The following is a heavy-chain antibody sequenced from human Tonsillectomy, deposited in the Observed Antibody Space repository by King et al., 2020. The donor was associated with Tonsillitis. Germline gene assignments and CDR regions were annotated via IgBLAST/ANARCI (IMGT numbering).Heavy chain of an antibody. D-gene: IGHD3-10*01. J-gene: IGHJ6*02. CDR1: GYSISSGYY. V-gene: IGHV4-38-2*02. CDR3: ARGKMKGSGNYGMDV. CDR2: IYHSGST. Sequence: VQLQESGPGLVKPSETLSLTCTVSGYSISSGYYWGWIRQPPGKGLEWIGSIYHSGSTYYNPSLKSRVTISVDTSKNQFSLKLSSVTAADTAVYYCARGKMKGSGNYGMDVWGQGTTVTVSS.